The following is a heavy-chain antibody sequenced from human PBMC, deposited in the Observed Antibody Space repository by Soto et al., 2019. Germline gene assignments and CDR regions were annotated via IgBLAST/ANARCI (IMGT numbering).Heavy chain of an antibody. J-gene: IGHJ4*02. Sequence: SETLSLTCTVSGGSISSSSYYWGWIRQPPGKGLEWIGSIYYSGSTYYNPSLKSRVTISVDTSKNQFSLKLSSVTAADTAVYYCARRITIFGVVIRGLWFDYWGQGTLVTVSS. CDR2: IYYSGST. CDR1: GGSISSSSYY. V-gene: IGHV4-39*01. D-gene: IGHD3-3*01. CDR3: ARRITIFGVVIRGLWFDY.